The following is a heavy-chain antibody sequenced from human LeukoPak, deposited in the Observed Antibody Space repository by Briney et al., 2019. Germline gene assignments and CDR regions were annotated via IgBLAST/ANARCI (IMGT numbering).Heavy chain of an antibody. CDR2: IRYDGSNK. J-gene: IGHJ6*03. Sequence: GGSLRLSCAASGFTFSNAWMSWVRQAPGKGLEWVAFIRYDGSNKYYADSVKGRFTISRDNSKNTLYLQMNSLRAEDTAVYYCAKESIAAARSRYYYYMDVWGKGTTVTISS. D-gene: IGHD6-13*01. CDR1: GFTFSNAW. V-gene: IGHV3-30*02. CDR3: AKESIAAARSRYYYYMDV.